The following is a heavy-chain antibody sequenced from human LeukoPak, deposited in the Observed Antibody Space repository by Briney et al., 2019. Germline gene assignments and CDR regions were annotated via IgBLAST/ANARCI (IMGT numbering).Heavy chain of an antibody. J-gene: IGHJ4*02. CDR3: ARGRTIAGYFDY. V-gene: IGHV4-59*01. D-gene: IGHD1-1*01. CDR2: VYYSGST. CDR1: GDSISTYY. Sequence: SETLSLTCTVSGDSISTYYWSWIRQPPGKGLEWFVYVYYSGSTNYNPSLKSRVTMSVDTSKNQFSLNLTSVTAADTAVYYCARGRTIAGYFDYWGQGTLVTVSS.